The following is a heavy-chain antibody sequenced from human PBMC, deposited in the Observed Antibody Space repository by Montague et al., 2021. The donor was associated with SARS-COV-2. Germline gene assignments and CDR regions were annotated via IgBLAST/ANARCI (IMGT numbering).Heavy chain of an antibody. V-gene: IGHV3-48*03. J-gene: IGHJ2*01. CDR2: ISSSGSTI. CDR1: GFTFSSYE. Sequence: SLRLSCAASGFTFSSYEMNWVRQAPGKGLEWVSYISSSGSTIYYEDSVKGRFTISRDNAKNSLYLQMNSLRAEDTAVYYCARDRSYYDSSDFDLWGRGTLVTVSS. D-gene: IGHD3-22*01. CDR3: ARDRSYYDSSDFDL.